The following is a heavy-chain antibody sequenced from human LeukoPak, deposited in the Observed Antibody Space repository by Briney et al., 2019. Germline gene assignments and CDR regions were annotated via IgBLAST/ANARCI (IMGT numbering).Heavy chain of an antibody. Sequence: GGSLRLSCAVSGLSFSSSSLNWVRQAPGKGLEWISYISSSSNSVYYADSVKGRFTVSRDNAQNALYLQMDSLRAEDTAVYYCAGSIMITFGGIGYWGQGTLVTVSP. CDR3: AGSIMITFGGIGY. CDR2: ISSSSNSV. V-gene: IGHV3-48*04. J-gene: IGHJ4*02. D-gene: IGHD3-16*01. CDR1: GLSFSSSS.